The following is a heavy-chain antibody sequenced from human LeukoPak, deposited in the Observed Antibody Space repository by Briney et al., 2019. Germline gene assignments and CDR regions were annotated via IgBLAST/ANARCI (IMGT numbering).Heavy chain of an antibody. CDR3: VKGGDYGSGSYYNVYFYGMDV. CDR1: GFTFSSYG. CDR2: IGYDGSNK. D-gene: IGHD3-10*01. Sequence: GGSLRLPCAASGFTFSSYGMHWVRQAPGKGLEWVAYIGYDGSNKYYADSMKGRFTISRDNSKNTLYLEMNSLRAEDTAVYYCVKGGDYGSGSYYNVYFYGMDVWGQGTTVIVSS. V-gene: IGHV3-30*02. J-gene: IGHJ6*02.